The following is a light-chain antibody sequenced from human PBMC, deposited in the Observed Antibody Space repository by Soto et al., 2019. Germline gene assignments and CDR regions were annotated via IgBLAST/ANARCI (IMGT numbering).Light chain of an antibody. V-gene: IGKV3-11*01. CDR2: DAS. CDR1: QSVSTY. J-gene: IGKJ5*01. CDR3: QQYVTSAIT. Sequence: EIVLTQSPATLSLSRGERATLSCRASQSVSTYLAWFQQKFGQPPRLLIYDASKRATGIPDRFSGSGSGTDFTLTISRLEPEDFALYYCQQYVTSAITFGQGTRLEIK.